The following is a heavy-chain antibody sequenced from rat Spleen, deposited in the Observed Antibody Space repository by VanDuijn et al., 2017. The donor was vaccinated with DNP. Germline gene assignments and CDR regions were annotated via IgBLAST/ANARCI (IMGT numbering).Heavy chain of an antibody. CDR2: INKDSTTI. V-gene: IGHV4-2*01. CDR1: GFSFIDYW. CDR3: AREGEYYSSYISY. D-gene: IGHD1-2*01. J-gene: IGHJ3*01. Sequence: EVKLVESGGGLVQPGRSLKLSCAASGFSFIDYWMGWVRQAPGKGLEWIGEINKDSTTINYTPSLKDKFTISRDNAQNTLYLQMSKLGSEDTAIYYCAREGEYYSSYISYWGQGTLVTVSS.